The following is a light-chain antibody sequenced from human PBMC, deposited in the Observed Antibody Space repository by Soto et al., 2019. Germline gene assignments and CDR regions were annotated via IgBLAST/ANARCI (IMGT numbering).Light chain of an antibody. V-gene: IGKV3-11*01. CDR1: QSVSSY. CDR2: DAS. CDR3: QQRSNWPRGT. Sequence: EIVLTQSPATLSLSPGERATLSCRASQSVSSYLAWYQQKPGQAPRFLIYDASNRATGIPARFSGSGSGTDFTLTISSLEPEDFAVYYCQQRSNWPRGTFGQGTKVEIK. J-gene: IGKJ1*01.